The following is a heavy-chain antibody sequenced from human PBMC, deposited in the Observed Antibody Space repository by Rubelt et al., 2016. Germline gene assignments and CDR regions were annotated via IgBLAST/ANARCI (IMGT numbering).Heavy chain of an antibody. CDR3: TRHVYSSGFT. V-gene: IGHV3-73*01. D-gene: IGHD6-19*01. Sequence: EVQLVESGGGLVQPGGSLRLSCAASGFTFSGSAMHWVRQASGKGLEWVGRIRSKANSYATAYAASVKGRLPISRDDSKNTAYLQMNSLKTEDTAVYYCTRHVYSSGFTCGQGTLVTVSS. CDR2: IRSKANSYAT. J-gene: IGHJ5*02. CDR1: GFTFSGSA.